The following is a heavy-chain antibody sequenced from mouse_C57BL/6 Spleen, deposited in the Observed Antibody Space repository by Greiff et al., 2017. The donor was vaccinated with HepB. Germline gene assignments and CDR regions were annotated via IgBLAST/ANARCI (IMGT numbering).Heavy chain of an antibody. CDR3: ARHYGSSFYYYAMDY. Sequence: VKLQQPGAELVRPGSSVKLSCKASGYTFTSYWMHWVKQRPIQGLEWIGNIDPSDSETHYNQKFKDKATLTVDKSSSTAYMQLSSLTSEDSAVYYCARHYGSSFYYYAMDYWGQGTSVTVSS. CDR1: GYTFTSYW. J-gene: IGHJ4*01. V-gene: IGHV1-52*01. CDR2: IDPSDSET. D-gene: IGHD1-1*01.